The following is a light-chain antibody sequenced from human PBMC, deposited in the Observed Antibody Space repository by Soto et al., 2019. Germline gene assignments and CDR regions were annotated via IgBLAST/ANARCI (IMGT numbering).Light chain of an antibody. CDR1: SSNIGAGYD. CDR2: GNS. CDR3: QFYDSSLSGWKV. V-gene: IGLV1-40*01. Sequence: QSALTQPPSVSGAPGQRVTISCTGSSSNIGAGYDVHWYQQLPGTAPKLLIYGNSNRPSGVPDRFSGSKSGTSASLAITGLQAEDEADYYCQFYDSSLSGWKVFGGGTKLTVL. J-gene: IGLJ2*01.